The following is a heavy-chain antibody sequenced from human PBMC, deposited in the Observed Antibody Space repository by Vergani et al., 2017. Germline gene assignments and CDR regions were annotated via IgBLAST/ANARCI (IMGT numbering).Heavy chain of an antibody. J-gene: IGHJ6*02. Sequence: EVQLVQSGAEVKTPGVSLKISCKGSGYSFNSYWIGWVRQMPEKGLEWMVIIYPDDSDTRYSASVQGQITISADKSISTAYLQWSSLKASDNSIYYCSRQFSWSGSAHYCMDVWVRGTTVTVSS. CDR1: GYSFNSYW. V-gene: IGHV5-51*01. CDR3: SRQFSWSGSAHYCMDV. D-gene: IGHD1-26*01. CDR2: IYPDDSDT.